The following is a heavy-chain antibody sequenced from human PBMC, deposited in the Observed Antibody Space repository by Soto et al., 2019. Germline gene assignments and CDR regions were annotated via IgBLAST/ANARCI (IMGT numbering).Heavy chain of an antibody. CDR1: GGSISNRNYY. CDR3: ARVPGL. D-gene: IGHD2-2*01. Sequence: PSETLSLTCTVSGGSISNRNYYWGWIRQPPGKGLDWIGSIYYSGSTYYNPSLRSRVTISVDTSKNQFSLQLSSVTAADTAVYYCARVPGLWGRGTLVTVSS. CDR2: IYYSGST. J-gene: IGHJ2*01. V-gene: IGHV4-39*01.